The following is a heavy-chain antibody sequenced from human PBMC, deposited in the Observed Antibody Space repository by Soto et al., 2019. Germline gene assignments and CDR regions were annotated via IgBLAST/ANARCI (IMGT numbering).Heavy chain of an antibody. CDR1: GGSISSGGYY. J-gene: IGHJ5*02. CDR2: IYYSGST. D-gene: IGHD3-10*01. Sequence: TLSLTCTVSGGSISSGGYYWSWIRQHPGKGLEWIGYIYYSGSTYYNPSLKSRVTISVDTSKNQFSLKLSSVTAADTAVYYCARQMVRGVISWFDPWGQGTLVTVSS. CDR3: ARQMVRGVISWFDP. V-gene: IGHV4-31*03.